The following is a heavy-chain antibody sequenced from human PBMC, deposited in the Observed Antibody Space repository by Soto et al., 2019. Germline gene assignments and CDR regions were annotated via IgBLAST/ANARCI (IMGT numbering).Heavy chain of an antibody. CDR1: GGTFSSYT. CDR2: IIPILGIA. CDR3: ASATYSSRWYTNSNTYFGY. V-gene: IGHV1-69*02. D-gene: IGHD6-19*01. Sequence: QVQLVQSGAEVKKPGSSAKVSCKASGGTFSSYTMSWVRQAPGQGLEWMGRIIPILGIANYAQKFQGRVTITADKSTSTAYMELSSLRSEDTAVYYCASATYSSRWYTNSNTYFGYWGQGTLVTVSS. J-gene: IGHJ4*02.